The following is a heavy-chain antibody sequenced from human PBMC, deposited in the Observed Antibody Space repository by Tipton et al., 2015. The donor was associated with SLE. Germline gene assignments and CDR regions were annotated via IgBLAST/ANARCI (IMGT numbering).Heavy chain of an antibody. Sequence: TLSLTCAVYGGSFSSYYWGWIRQPPGKGLEWIGSIYYSGSTNYNPSLKSRVTISVDTSKNQFSLKLSSVTAADTAVYYCARGVVVVAASPDAFDIWGQGTMVTVSS. V-gene: IGHV4-34*01. D-gene: IGHD2-15*01. CDR2: IYYSGST. CDR1: GGSFSSYY. J-gene: IGHJ3*02. CDR3: ARGVVVVAASPDAFDI.